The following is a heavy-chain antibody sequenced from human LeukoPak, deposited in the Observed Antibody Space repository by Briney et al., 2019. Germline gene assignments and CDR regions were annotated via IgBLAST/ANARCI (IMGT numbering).Heavy chain of an antibody. CDR3: AMGTMVRGVENIPIDAFDI. J-gene: IGHJ3*02. CDR2: IIPILGIA. Sequence: SVKVSCKASGGTFSSYAISWVRQAPGQRLEWMGRIIPILGIANYAQKFQGRVTITADKSTSTAYMELSSLRSEDTAVYYCAMGTMVRGVENIPIDAFDIWGQGTMVTVSS. CDR1: GGTFSSYA. V-gene: IGHV1-69*04. D-gene: IGHD3-10*01.